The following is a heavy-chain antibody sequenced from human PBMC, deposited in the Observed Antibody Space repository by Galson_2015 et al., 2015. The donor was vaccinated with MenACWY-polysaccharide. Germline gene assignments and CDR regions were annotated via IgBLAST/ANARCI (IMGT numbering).Heavy chain of an antibody. Sequence: SLRLSCAASTVTFRGSGMHWVRQAPGKGLEWVAVIQYDAVYKQYLDSVKGRFSFSRDNSKSTLYLEMNNLRAEDTALYYCAREGSRIVFHAFDTWGQGTMVIVSS. J-gene: IGHJ3*02. CDR2: IQYDAVYK. CDR1: TVTFRGSG. CDR3: AREGSRIVFHAFDT. D-gene: IGHD3-10*02. V-gene: IGHV3-33*01.